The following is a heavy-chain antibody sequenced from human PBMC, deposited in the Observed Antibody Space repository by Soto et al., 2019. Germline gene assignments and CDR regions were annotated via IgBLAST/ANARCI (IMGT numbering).Heavy chain of an antibody. Sequence: ASLKVSCKASGYTFTSCDINWVRQATGQGLEWMGWMNPNSGNTGYAQKFQGRVTMTRNTSISTAYMELSSLRSEDTAVYYCARGGVRFLDAPAYYYYGMDVGGQGTTVTVSS. CDR3: ARGGVRFLDAPAYYYYGMDV. D-gene: IGHD3-3*01. V-gene: IGHV1-8*01. CDR1: GYTFTSCD. CDR2: MNPNSGNT. J-gene: IGHJ6*02.